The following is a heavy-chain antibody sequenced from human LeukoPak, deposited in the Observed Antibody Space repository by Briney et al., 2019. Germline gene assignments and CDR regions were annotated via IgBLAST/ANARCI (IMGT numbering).Heavy chain of an antibody. CDR1: GGTFSSYA. V-gene: IGHV1-69*13. J-gene: IGHJ4*02. D-gene: IGHD3-3*01. CDR3: ARGVIPGSGYYHRFDY. Sequence: ASVKVSFKASGGTFSSYAISWVRQAPGQGLEWMGGIIPIFGTANYAQKFQGRVTITADESTSTAYMELSSLRSEDTAVYYCARGVIPGSGYYHRFDYWGQGTLVTVSS. CDR2: IIPIFGTA.